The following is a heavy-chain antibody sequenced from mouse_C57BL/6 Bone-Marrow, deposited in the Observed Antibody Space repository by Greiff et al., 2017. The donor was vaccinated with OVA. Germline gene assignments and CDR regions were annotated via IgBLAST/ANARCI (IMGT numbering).Heavy chain of an antibody. CDR2: IYPGSGST. CDR3: ARCPTFYYYAMDY. CDR1: GYTFTSYW. V-gene: IGHV1-55*01. J-gene: IGHJ4*01. Sequence: QVQLQQSGAELVKPGASVKMSCKASGYTFTSYWITWVKQRPGQGLEWIGDIYPGSGSTNYNEKFKSKATLTVDTSSSTAYMQLSSLTSEDSAVYYCARCPTFYYYAMDYWGQGTSVTVSS.